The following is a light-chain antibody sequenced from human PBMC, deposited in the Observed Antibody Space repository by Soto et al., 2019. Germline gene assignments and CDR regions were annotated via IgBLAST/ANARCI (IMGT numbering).Light chain of an antibody. J-gene: IGLJ1*01. V-gene: IGLV1-40*01. Sequence: QSVLTQAPSVSGAPGQRVTISCTGSSSNIGAGFDVHWYQHLPGTAPKLLIYGNINRPSGVPDRFSGSKSGTSASLAINGLQAEDEADYSCPSYDRSWIYVFGTGTKVTAL. CDR3: PSYDRSWIYV. CDR2: GNI. CDR1: SSNIGAGFD.